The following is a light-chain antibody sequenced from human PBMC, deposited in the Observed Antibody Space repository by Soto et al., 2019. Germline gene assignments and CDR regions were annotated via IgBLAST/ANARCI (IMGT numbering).Light chain of an antibody. CDR3: QQYNSYPRT. CDR2: AVS. V-gene: IGKV1-17*01. J-gene: IGKJ1*01. Sequence: DIQMTQSPSSLSASVGDRVTITCRASQDISNNLGWFLQKPGKAPRRLIYAVSTLQSGVPSRFSGSGSGTEFTLTISGLQPDDFATYYCQQYNSYPRTFGQGTKVDIK. CDR1: QDISNN.